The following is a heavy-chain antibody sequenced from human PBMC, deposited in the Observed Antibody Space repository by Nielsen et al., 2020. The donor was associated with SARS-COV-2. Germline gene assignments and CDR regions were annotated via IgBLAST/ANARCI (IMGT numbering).Heavy chain of an antibody. CDR1: GFTFTSTA. Sequence: SVKVSCKASGFTFTSTAMQEVRQARGQRLEWIVWIVDGSGNTKYAPKFQERVTITSDMYTSTAYMELSRLRSEDTSLYYCATDGGYIVTGGTESWGQGTLVTVSS. J-gene: IGHJ5*02. V-gene: IGHV1-58*02. CDR2: IVDGSGNT. D-gene: IGHD6-13*01. CDR3: ATDGGYIVTGGTES.